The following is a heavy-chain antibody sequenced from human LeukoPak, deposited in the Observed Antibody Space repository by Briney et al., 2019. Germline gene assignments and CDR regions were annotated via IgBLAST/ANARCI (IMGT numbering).Heavy chain of an antibody. V-gene: IGHV4-61*02. CDR1: CGSISSGSYY. Sequence: SQTLSLTCTVSCGSISSGSYYWSWIRQPAGKGLEWIGRIYTSGSTNYNPSLKSRVTISVDTSKNQFSLKLSSVTAADTAVYYCARDSATYYYDSSGYSNWGQGTLVTVSS. D-gene: IGHD3-22*01. J-gene: IGHJ4*02. CDR2: IYTSGST. CDR3: ARDSATYYYDSSGYSN.